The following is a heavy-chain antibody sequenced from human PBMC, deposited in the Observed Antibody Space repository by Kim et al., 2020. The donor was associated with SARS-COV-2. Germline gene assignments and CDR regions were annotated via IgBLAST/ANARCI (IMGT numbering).Heavy chain of an antibody. CDR3: AREPKPSPKYYFDY. Sequence: ASVKVSCKASGYTFTSYYMHWVRQAPGQGLEWMGIINSSGGTTTYAQKFQGRVTMTRDTSTSTIYLELSSLRSEDTAVYYCAREPKPSPKYYFDYWGQGTLVTVSS. CDR2: INSSGGTT. CDR1: GYTFTSYY. V-gene: IGHV1-46*01. J-gene: IGHJ4*02.